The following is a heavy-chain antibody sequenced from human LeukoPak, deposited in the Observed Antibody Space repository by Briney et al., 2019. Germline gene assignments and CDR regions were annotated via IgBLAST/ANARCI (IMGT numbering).Heavy chain of an antibody. CDR1: GGSISSYK. D-gene: IGHD3-22*01. J-gene: IGHJ4*02. CDR2: TYSSGST. CDR3: ARHETYYYDSSGYFR. Sequence: SETLSLTCTVSGGSISSYKWSWIRQPAGKGLEWIGRTYSSGSTNYNPSLKSRVTMSVDMSKNQFSLKLSSVTAADTAVYYCARHETYYYDSSGYFRWGQGTLVTVSS. V-gene: IGHV4-4*07.